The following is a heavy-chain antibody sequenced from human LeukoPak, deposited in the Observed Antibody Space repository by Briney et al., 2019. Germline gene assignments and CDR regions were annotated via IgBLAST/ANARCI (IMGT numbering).Heavy chain of an antibody. CDR1: GFNFNTYW. CDR3: ARGGSPPEALGDTFDV. CDR2: VKSDGVST. J-gene: IGHJ3*01. D-gene: IGHD1-26*01. Sequence: GGSLRLSCAASGFNFNTYWMHWVRQTPGKGLMWVSRVKSDGVSTNYADSVKGRFTISSDNVMNTLHLQMNSLTAEDTAVYYCARGGSPPEALGDTFDVWGQGTLVTVSS. V-gene: IGHV3-74*01.